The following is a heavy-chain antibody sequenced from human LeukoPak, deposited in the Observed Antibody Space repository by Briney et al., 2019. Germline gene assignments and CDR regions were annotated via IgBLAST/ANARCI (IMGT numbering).Heavy chain of an antibody. CDR3: ARRSYDFWSGTYYFDY. CDR1: GGSISSSSYY. D-gene: IGHD3-3*01. J-gene: IGHJ4*02. CDR2: IYYSGST. Sequence: TSETLSLTCTVSGGSISSSSYYWGWIRQPPGKGLEWIGSIYYSGSTYYNPSLKSRVTISVDTSKNQFSLKLSSVTAADTAVHYCARRSYDFWSGTYYFDYWGQGTLVTVSS. V-gene: IGHV4-39*01.